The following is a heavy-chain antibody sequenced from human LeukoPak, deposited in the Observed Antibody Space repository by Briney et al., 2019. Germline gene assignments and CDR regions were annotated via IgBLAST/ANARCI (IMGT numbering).Heavy chain of an antibody. J-gene: IGHJ4*02. Sequence: ASVKVSCKASGGTFSSYAISWVRQAPGQGLEWMGGIIPIFGTANYAQKFQGRVTITADESTSTAYMELSSLRSGDTAVYYCARDVRDADIVVVPAATGLGYWGQGTLVTVSS. D-gene: IGHD2-2*01. CDR1: GGTFSSYA. CDR2: IIPIFGTA. V-gene: IGHV1-69*01. CDR3: ARDVRDADIVVVPAATGLGY.